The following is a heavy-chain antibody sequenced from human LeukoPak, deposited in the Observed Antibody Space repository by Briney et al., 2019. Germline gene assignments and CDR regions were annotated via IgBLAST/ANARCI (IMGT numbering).Heavy chain of an antibody. D-gene: IGHD5-18*01. CDR2: IYYTGST. Sequence: SETLSLTCTVSGGSISSYYWSWIRQPPGKGLEWIGYIYYTGSTNYNPSLKSRVTLSVDTSKNQFSLKLSSVTAADTAVYYCARHGYSYGPGFDYWGQGTLVTVSS. V-gene: IGHV4-59*01. CDR1: GGSISSYY. J-gene: IGHJ4*02. CDR3: ARHGYSYGPGFDY.